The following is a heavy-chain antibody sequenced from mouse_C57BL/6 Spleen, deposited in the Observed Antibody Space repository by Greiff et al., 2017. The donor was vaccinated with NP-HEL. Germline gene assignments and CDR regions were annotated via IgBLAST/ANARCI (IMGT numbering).Heavy chain of an antibody. D-gene: IGHD1-1*01. V-gene: IGHV1-50*01. CDR2: IDPSDSYT. Sequence: QVHVKQPGAELVKPGASVKLSCKASGYTFTSYWMQWVKQRPGQGLEWIGEIDPSDSYTNYNQKFKGKATLTVDTSSSTAYMQLSSLTSEDSAVYYCARPGSSYGYYAMDYWGQGTSVTVSS. CDR3: ARPGSSYGYYAMDY. CDR1: GYTFTSYW. J-gene: IGHJ4*01.